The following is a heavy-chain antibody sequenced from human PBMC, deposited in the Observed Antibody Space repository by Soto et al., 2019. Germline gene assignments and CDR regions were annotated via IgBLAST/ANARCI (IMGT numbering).Heavy chain of an antibody. CDR2: IIPMLTVT. CDR3: SIGSWSAETFDV. V-gene: IGHV1-69*02. Sequence: QVHLVQSGAEVKKPGSSVKVSCKAAGGTFGTYTLIWVRQAPGQGLEWMGRIIPMLTVTNSAQKFQGRVTLTADKSTNTAFMELTSLRSDDTAVYYCSIGSWSAETFDVWGQGTMVTVSS. J-gene: IGHJ3*01. D-gene: IGHD2-2*01. CDR1: GGTFGTYT.